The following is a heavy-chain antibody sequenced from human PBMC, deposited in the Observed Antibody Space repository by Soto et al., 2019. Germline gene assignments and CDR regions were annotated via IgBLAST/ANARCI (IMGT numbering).Heavy chain of an antibody. D-gene: IGHD2-15*01. CDR2: IKQDGSEK. J-gene: IGHJ6*02. CDR1: GFTFSSYW. Sequence: GGSLRLSCAASGFTFSSYWMSWVRQAPGKGLEWVANIKQDGSEKYYVDSVKGRFTISRDNAKNSLYLQMNSLRAEDTAVYYCARAKVDRVATRVLYYGMDVWGQGTTVTVSS. V-gene: IGHV3-7*01. CDR3: ARAKVDRVATRVLYYGMDV.